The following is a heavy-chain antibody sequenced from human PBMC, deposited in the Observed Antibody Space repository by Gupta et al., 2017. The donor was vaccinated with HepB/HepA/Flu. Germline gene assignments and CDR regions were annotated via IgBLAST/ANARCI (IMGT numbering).Heavy chain of an antibody. CDR1: GGSFSGYS. D-gene: IGHD2-2*01. Sequence: QVQLQQWGAGLLKPSETLSLTCAVYGGSFSGYSWSWIRQPPGKGLEWIGEINHSGSTNYNPSLKSRVTISVDTSKNQFSLKLSSVTAADTAVYYCARQGVVPAATSLGYSSVGFDYWGQGTLVTVSS. CDR2: INHSGST. J-gene: IGHJ4*02. V-gene: IGHV4-34*01. CDR3: ARQGVVPAATSLGYSSVGFDY.